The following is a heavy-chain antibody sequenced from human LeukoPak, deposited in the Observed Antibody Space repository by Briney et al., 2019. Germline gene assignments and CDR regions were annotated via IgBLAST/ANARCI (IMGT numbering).Heavy chain of an antibody. CDR2: INPNSADT. CDR3: ARLKGSGSYTNFDF. J-gene: IGHJ4*02. V-gene: IGHV1-2*02. Sequence: ASVKVSCKASGYTFTGYLLHWVRQAPGQGPEWMGWINPNSADTNYAQKFQDRVSMTRDTSISTAYKELGRLRSDDTAVYYCARLKGSGSYTNFDFWGQGTLVTVSS. CDR1: GYTFTGYL. D-gene: IGHD1-26*01.